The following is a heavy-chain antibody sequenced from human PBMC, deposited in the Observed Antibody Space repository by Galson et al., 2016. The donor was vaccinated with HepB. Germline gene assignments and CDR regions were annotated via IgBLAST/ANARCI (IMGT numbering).Heavy chain of an antibody. CDR1: GYTFTNYG. CDR3: ARGGTMVQGIHFYFGIDV. Sequence: SVKVSCKASGYTFTNYGINWVRQAPGQGLEWMGWIGAYNGNTHYAQNLQGRVTMTTDTSTSTAYMELRSLRSDDTALYYCARGGTMVQGIHFYFGIDVWGKGTTVTVSS. CDR2: IGAYNGNT. D-gene: IGHD3-10*01. J-gene: IGHJ6*04. V-gene: IGHV1-18*01.